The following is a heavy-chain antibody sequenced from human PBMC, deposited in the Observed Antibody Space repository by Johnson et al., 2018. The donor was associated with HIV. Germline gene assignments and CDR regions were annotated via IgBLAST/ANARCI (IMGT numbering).Heavy chain of an antibody. D-gene: IGHD1-26*01. CDR2: IKQDGSEK. V-gene: IGHV3-7*01. J-gene: IGHJ3*02. CDR1: GFTFRSYW. CDR3: ARDLGGSYDAFDI. Sequence: VQLVESGGGLVQPGGSLRLSCAASGFTFRSYWMSWVRQAPGKGLEWVANIKQDGSEKYYVDSVKGRFTISRDNAKNSLYLQMNSLSAEDTAWYYCARDLGGSYDAFDIWGQGTMVTVSS.